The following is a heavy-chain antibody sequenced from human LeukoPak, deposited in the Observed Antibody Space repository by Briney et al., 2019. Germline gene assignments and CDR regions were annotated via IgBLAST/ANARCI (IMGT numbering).Heavy chain of an antibody. V-gene: IGHV1-69*06. CDR3: PRRDTAMAAGYYYYYGMDV. J-gene: IGHJ6*04. D-gene: IGHD5-18*01. Sequence: SVKVSCKASGCTFSSYAISWVRQARGQGLEWMGGIIPIFGTANYAQKLQGRVTITAEKSTSTAYRELSSLRSEDTALYYCPRRDTAMAAGYYYYYGMDVGGKGTTLTVPS. CDR1: GCTFSSYA. CDR2: IIPIFGTA.